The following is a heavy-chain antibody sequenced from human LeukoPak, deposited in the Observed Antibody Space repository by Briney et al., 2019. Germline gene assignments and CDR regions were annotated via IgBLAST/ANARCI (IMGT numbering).Heavy chain of an antibody. D-gene: IGHD3-10*01. CDR1: GFTFSSYS. V-gene: IGHV3-15*01. CDR2: IKSKTDGGTT. CDR3: TTEYYYGSGSLD. J-gene: IGHJ4*02. Sequence: GGSLRLSCAASGFTFSSYSMNWVRQAPGKGLEWVGRIKSKTDGGTTDYAAPVKGRFTISRDDSKNTLYLQMNSLKTEDTAVYYCTTEYYYGSGSLDWGQGTLVTVSS.